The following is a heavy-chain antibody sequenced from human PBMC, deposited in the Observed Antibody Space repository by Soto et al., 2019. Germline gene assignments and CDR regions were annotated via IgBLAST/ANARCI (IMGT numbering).Heavy chain of an antibody. CDR3: ARVDIVVVPAAILFDY. CDR2: INHSGST. CDR1: GGSFSGYY. J-gene: IGHJ4*02. D-gene: IGHD2-2*03. Sequence: PSETLSLTCAVYGGSFSGYYWSWIRQPPGKGLEWIGEINHSGSTNYNPSLKSRVTISVDTSKNQFSLKLSSVTAADTAVYYCARVDIVVVPAAILFDYWGQGTLVTAPQ. V-gene: IGHV4-34*01.